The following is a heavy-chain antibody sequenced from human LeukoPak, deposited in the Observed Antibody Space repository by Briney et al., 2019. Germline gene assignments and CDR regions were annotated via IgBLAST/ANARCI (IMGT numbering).Heavy chain of an antibody. CDR3: ATDSIAAAGTWGYYYDGMDV. CDR2: FDPEDGET. CDR1: GYTLTELS. D-gene: IGHD6-13*01. V-gene: IGHV1-24*01. Sequence: ASVKVSCKVSGYTLTELSMHWVRQAPGKGLEWMGGFDPEDGETIYAQKFQGRVTMTEDTSTDTAYMELSSLRSEDTAVYYCATDSIAAAGTWGYYYDGMDVWGKGTTVTVSS. J-gene: IGHJ6*04.